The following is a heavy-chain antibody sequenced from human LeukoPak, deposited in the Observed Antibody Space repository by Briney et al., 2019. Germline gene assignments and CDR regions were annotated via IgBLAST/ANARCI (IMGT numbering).Heavy chain of an antibody. CDR2: IYETGST. CDR1: GGSISSSSHY. J-gene: IGHJ6*03. D-gene: IGHD6-6*01. Sequence: SETLSLTCTVSGGSISSSSHYWGWIRQPPGKGLEFIGNIYETGSTYYNPSLKSRVTISVDTSKNQFSLKLSSVTAADTAVYYCARVVGSSLGYYYYYMDVWGKGTTVTVSS. CDR3: ARVVGSSLGYYYYYMDV. V-gene: IGHV4-39*07.